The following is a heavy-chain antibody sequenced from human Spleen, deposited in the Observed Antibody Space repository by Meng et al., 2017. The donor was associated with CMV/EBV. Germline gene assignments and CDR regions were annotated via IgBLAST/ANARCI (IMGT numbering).Heavy chain of an antibody. D-gene: IGHD3-10*01. J-gene: IGHJ6*02. CDR1: GFTFNNFA. CDR2: IYSGSSGT. V-gene: IGHV3-23*03. CDR3: AKYGMRRGDFHYYGVDV. Sequence: GESLKISCTTSGFTFNNFAMAWVRQAPGKGLEWVSMIYSGSSGTAYLDSVKGRFTISRDGSRNTVYLQMNSLRAEDTGVYYCAKYGMRRGDFHYYGVDVWGQGTTVTVSS.